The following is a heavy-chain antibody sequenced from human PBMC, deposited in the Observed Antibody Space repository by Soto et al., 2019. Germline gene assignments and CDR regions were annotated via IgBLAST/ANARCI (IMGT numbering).Heavy chain of an antibody. V-gene: IGHV3-48*03. CDR2: ISSSAGSI. CDR1: GFTFSSYE. Sequence: GGFLRLSCAASGFTFSSYEMNWVRQAPGKGLEWISYISSSAGSIYYADSVKGRFTISRDNAKNSLYLQMNSLRAEDTAIYYCARDRSSSWSDNWFDPWGLGTLVTVSS. D-gene: IGHD6-13*01. J-gene: IGHJ5*02. CDR3: ARDRSSSWSDNWFDP.